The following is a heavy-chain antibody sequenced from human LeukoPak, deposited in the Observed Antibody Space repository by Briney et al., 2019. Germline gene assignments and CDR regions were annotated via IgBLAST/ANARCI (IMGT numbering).Heavy chain of an antibody. J-gene: IGHJ4*02. D-gene: IGHD3-3*01. Sequence: GGSLRLSCVVSGFTLSSRWMMWVRQAPGEGLEWLTNINRDGSEKNYVDSVKGRFTITRDNAENSLYLQMNSLKVEDSAIYYCATYDSWSGYNIAYWGQGTLVTVSS. CDR3: ATYDSWSGYNIAY. CDR1: GFTLSSRW. V-gene: IGHV3-7*03. CDR2: INRDGSEK.